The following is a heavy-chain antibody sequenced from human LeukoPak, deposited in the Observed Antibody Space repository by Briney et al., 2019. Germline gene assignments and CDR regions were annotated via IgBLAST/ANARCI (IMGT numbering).Heavy chain of an antibody. V-gene: IGHV4-59*11. CDR1: GGSMTTHH. D-gene: IGHD5-18*01. CDR2: AFDSGRT. Sequence: SETLSLTCTVSGGSMTTHHWNWIRQTPGKGLEWIGYAFDSGRTKENPSLKSRVTLSADTSKNQLSLRLSSVTAADTAVYYCTTIKRGNIFGYFDFWGQGILVTVSS. J-gene: IGHJ4*02. CDR3: TTIKRGNIFGYFDF.